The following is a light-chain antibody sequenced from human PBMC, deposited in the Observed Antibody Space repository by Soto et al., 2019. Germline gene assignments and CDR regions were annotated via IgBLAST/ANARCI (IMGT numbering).Light chain of an antibody. Sequence: EIVLTQSPGTLSLSPGERATLSCRASQSVSSRNFAWRQHNPGQAPRLLIYAASSRATGIPDRFSGSGSETDFTLTISRLEPEDVVVYYCQQYDTSLGTFGGGTKVEIK. J-gene: IGKJ4*01. CDR2: AAS. CDR1: QSVSSRN. CDR3: QQYDTSLGT. V-gene: IGKV3-20*01.